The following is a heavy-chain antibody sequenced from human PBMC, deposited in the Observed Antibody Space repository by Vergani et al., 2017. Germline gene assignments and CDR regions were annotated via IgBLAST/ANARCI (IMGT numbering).Heavy chain of an antibody. J-gene: IGHJ5*02. CDR3: ARDXPPGGGTTYGWFDP. V-gene: IGHV4-61*02. Sequence: QVQLQESGPGLVKPSQTLSLTCTVSGGSISSGSYYWSWIRQPAGKGLEWIGRIYTSGSTNYNPSLKSRVTMSVDTSKNQFSLKLSSVTAADTAVYYCARDXPPGGGTTYGWFDPWGQGILVTVSS. CDR2: IYTSGST. D-gene: IGHD1-7*01. CDR1: GGSISSGSYY.